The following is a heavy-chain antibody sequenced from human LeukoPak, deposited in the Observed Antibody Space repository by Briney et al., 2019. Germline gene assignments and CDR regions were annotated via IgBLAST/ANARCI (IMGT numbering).Heavy chain of an antibody. D-gene: IGHD2-21*02. CDR3: ASIVVVTAAIDY. Sequence: SETLSLTCAVSGGSISSADYYWSWIRQSPGKGLEWIGFIYYSGSTYYNPSLKSRVTISVDTSKNQFSLKLRSVTAADTAVYYCASIVVVTAAIDYWGQGTLVTVSS. J-gene: IGHJ4*02. CDR2: IYYSGST. V-gene: IGHV4-30-4*01. CDR1: GGSISSADYY.